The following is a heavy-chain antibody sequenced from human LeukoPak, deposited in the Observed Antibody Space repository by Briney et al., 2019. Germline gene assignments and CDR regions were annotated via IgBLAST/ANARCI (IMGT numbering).Heavy chain of an antibody. Sequence: SVKVSCKSSGCTFSSYAISWVRQAPGQGLELMGGIIPIFGTANYAQKFQGRVTITTDESTSTAYMELSSLRSEDTAVYYCASPAAGTFGWFDPWGQGTLVTVSS. CDR1: GCTFSSYA. CDR3: ASPAAGTFGWFDP. D-gene: IGHD6-13*01. V-gene: IGHV1-69*05. CDR2: IIPIFGTA. J-gene: IGHJ5*02.